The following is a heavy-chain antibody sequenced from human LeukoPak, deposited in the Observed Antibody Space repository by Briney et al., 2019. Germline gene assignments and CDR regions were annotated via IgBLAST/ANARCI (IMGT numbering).Heavy chain of an antibody. V-gene: IGHV3-23*01. D-gene: IGHD2-2*02. J-gene: IGHJ4*02. CDR1: GFTFSNYG. CDR3: AKTEAPAAIRAGSDY. Sequence: PGGSLRLSCAASGFTFSNYGMSWVRQAPGKGREWVSTISGSGRATYNAGSVKGRFTTSRDNSNNTLYLQMSSLRAEDTAVYYCAKTEAPAAIRAGSDYWGQGTLVTVSS. CDR2: ISGSGRAT.